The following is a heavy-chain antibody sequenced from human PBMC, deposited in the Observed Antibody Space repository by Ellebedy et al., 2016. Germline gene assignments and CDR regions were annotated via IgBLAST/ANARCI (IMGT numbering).Heavy chain of an antibody. CDR3: TTTTTVTTR. CDR2: IKSKSDGGTA. D-gene: IGHD4-17*01. CDR1: GFIFSDAW. V-gene: IGHV3-15*01. Sequence: GGSLRLSXVGSGFIFSDAWMSWVRQAPGKGLEWVGRIKSKSDGGTADYVTPVKGRFIISRDDSKNTLYLQMNSLKTEDTAVYYCTTTTTVTTRWGQGTLVTVSS. J-gene: IGHJ4*02.